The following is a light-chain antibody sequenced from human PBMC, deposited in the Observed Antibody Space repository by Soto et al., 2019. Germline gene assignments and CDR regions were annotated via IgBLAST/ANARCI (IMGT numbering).Light chain of an antibody. CDR2: GNK. Sequence: QSVLTQPPSVSGAPGQRVTISCAGSSSNIGGGYDVHWYQQLPLTAPKLLIYGNKNRPSGVPGRFSGSKSGASASLAITGLQADDEAVYYCQSFDSSLAAVVFGGGTKLTVL. CDR3: QSFDSSLAAVV. CDR1: SSNIGGGYD. J-gene: IGLJ2*01. V-gene: IGLV1-40*01.